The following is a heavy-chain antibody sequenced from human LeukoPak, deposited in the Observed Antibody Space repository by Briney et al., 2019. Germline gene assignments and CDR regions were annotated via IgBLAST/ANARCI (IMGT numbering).Heavy chain of an antibody. CDR2: IHSTGTT. Sequence: SETLSLRCTVSGGSISSYYGSWIRQPPAKELEWGVDIHSTGTTKFNPSLESRVTMSVDTSKNQFSLKLSSVTAADTAVYYCARHARRDAYNPNDYWGQGTLVTVSS. CDR1: GGSISSYY. J-gene: IGHJ4*02. CDR3: ARHARRDAYNPNDY. V-gene: IGHV4-4*09. D-gene: IGHD5-24*01.